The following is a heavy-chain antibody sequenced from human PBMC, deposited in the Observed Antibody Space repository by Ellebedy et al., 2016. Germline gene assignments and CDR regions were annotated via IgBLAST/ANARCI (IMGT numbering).Heavy chain of an antibody. CDR2: ISGAGYTT. CDR3: RQGHYFDQ. V-gene: IGHV3-53*01. CDR1: GFTVGNNY. J-gene: IGHJ4*02. Sequence: GGSLRLSXAASGFTVGNNYMSWVRQAPGKGLEWVATISGAGYTTFFADSVKGRFTISRDNSKNTLYLQMNNLRVDDTALYYCRQGHYFDQWGQGALVTVSS.